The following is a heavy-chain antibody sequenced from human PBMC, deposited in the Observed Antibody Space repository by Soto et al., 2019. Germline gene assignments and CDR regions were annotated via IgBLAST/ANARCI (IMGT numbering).Heavy chain of an antibody. D-gene: IGHD1-1*01. CDR2: IGTAGDT. V-gene: IGHV3-13*01. Sequence: GGSLRLSCAASGFTFSSYDMHWVRQATGKGLEWVSAIGTAGDTYYPGSVKGRFTISRENAKNSLYLQMNSLRAGDTAVYYCARALEGLDYYYYYYMDVWGKGTTVTVSS. CDR1: GFTFSSYD. J-gene: IGHJ6*03. CDR3: ARALEGLDYYYYYYMDV.